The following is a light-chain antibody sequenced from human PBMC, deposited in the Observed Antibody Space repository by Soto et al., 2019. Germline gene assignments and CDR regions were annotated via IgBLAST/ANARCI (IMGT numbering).Light chain of an antibody. CDR1: QSIYSN. Sequence: EIVMTQSPATLSVSPGERATLSCRASQSIYSNLAWYQQKPGQAPSLLIYAASTRATGIPARFSGSGSGTEFTLTISSLQSVDFAVYSCQQYNTWPLTFGGGTNVE. J-gene: IGKJ4*01. V-gene: IGKV3-15*01. CDR3: QQYNTWPLT. CDR2: AAS.